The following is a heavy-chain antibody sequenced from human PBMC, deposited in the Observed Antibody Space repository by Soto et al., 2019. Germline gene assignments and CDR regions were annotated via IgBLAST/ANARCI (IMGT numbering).Heavy chain of an antibody. V-gene: IGHV4-59*01. J-gene: IGHJ4*02. Sequence: SETLSLTCTVSGGSISSYYWSWIRQPPGKGLEWIGYIYYSGSTNYNPSLKSRVTISVDTSKNQFSLKLSSVTAADTAVYYCARFAGGYGGNWPIDYWGQGTLVTVSS. CDR2: IYYSGST. CDR1: GGSISSYY. CDR3: ARFAGGYGGNWPIDY. D-gene: IGHD2-15*01.